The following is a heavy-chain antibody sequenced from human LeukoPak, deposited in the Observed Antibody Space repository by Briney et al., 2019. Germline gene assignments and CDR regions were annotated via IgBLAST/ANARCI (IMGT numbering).Heavy chain of an antibody. CDR1: GFTFSSYW. CDR2: VSGSGDST. CDR3: AKYMSSGS. D-gene: IGHD6-19*01. V-gene: IGHV3-23*01. J-gene: IGHJ5*02. Sequence: GGSLRLSRAASGFTFSSYWMSWVRQAPGKGLEWVSGVSGSGDSTYYADSVKGRFTISRDNSNNTLFLLMNSLRAEDTAVYYCAKYMSSGSWGQGTLVTVSS.